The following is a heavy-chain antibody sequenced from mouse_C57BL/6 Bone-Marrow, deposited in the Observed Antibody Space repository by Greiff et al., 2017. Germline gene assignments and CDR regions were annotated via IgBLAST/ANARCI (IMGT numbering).Heavy chain of an antibody. V-gene: IGHV1-5*01. J-gene: IGHJ3*01. CDR1: GYTFTSYW. D-gene: IGHD2-4*01. CDR2: IYPGNSDT. CDR3: SCYDYDVGAWFAY. Sequence: EVQRVESGTVLARPGASVKMSCKTSGYTFTSYWMHWVKQRPGQGLEWIGAIYPGNSDTSYNQKFKGKAKLTAVTSASTAYMELSSLTTEDSAVYYCSCYDYDVGAWFAYWGQGTLVTVSA.